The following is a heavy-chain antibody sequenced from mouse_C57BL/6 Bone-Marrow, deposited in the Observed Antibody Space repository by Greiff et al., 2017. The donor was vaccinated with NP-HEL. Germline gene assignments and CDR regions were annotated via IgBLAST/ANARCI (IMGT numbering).Heavy chain of an antibody. V-gene: IGHV1-19*01. CDR3: ASYDYRSTDWYFDV. CDR1: GYTFTDYY. J-gene: IGHJ1*03. Sequence: EVKLVESGPVLVKPGASVKMSCKASGYTFTDYYMNWVKQSHGKSLEWIGVINPYNGGTSYNQKFKGKATLTVDKSSSTAYMELNSLTSEDSAVYYCASYDYRSTDWYFDVWGTGTTVTVSS. D-gene: IGHD2-4*01. CDR2: INPYNGGT.